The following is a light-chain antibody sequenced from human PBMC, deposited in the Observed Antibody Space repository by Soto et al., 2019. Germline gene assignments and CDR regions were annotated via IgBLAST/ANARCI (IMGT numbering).Light chain of an antibody. CDR3: QQYNSYPWT. Sequence: DIQMTQSPSSLSASVGDRVTITCRASQGISSYLVWFQQKPGKAPKSLIYDASSLQSGVPSKFSGSGSGTDFTLTISILQPEDFAPYYCQQYNSYPWTFGQGTKVEIK. J-gene: IGKJ1*01. CDR2: DAS. V-gene: IGKV1-16*02. CDR1: QGISSY.